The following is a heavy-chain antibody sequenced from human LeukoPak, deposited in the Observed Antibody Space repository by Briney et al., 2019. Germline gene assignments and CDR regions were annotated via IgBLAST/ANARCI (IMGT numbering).Heavy chain of an antibody. CDR3: ARLIPSIAAQPRGADY. D-gene: IGHD6-6*01. J-gene: IGHJ4*02. CDR2: ISSSSSYI. V-gene: IGHV3-21*01. Sequence: GGSLRLSCAASGFTFSSYSMNWVRQAPGKGLEWVSSISSSSSYIYYADSVKGRFTISRDNAKNSLYLQMNSLRAEDTAVYYCARLIPSIAAQPRGADYWGQGTLVTVSS. CDR1: GFTFSSYS.